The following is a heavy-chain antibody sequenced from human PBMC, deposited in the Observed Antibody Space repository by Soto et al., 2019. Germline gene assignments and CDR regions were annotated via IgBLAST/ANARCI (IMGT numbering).Heavy chain of an antibody. CDR1: GYTFTMYY. V-gene: IGHV1-46*01. Sequence: ASVKVSCKASGYTFTMYYMHGVRQSPSQWRDGMGIINPSGGSTSYAEKFQGRVTMTRDTSTSTVYMELSSLRSEDTAVYYCARSPVWSDDYYYGMDVWGQGTTVTVSS. D-gene: IGHD2-8*02. J-gene: IGHJ6*02. CDR3: ARSPVWSDDYYYGMDV. CDR2: INPSGGST.